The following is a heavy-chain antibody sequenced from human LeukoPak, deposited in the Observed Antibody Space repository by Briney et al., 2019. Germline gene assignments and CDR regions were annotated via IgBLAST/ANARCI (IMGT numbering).Heavy chain of an antibody. CDR3: AKDGIYDSSGYLPE. CDR2: IKQDESEK. J-gene: IGHJ4*02. V-gene: IGHV3-7*01. Sequence: PGGSLRLSCVGSGFSFSSYWMSWVRQAPGKGLEWVANIKQDESEKYYVDSVKGRFTTSRDNAKNTLYLQMNSLRAEDTAVYYCAKDGIYDSSGYLPEWGQGTLVTVSS. D-gene: IGHD3-22*01. CDR1: GFSFSSYW.